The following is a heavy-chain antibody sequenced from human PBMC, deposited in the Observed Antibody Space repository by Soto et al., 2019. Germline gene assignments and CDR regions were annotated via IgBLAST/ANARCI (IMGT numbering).Heavy chain of an antibody. CDR3: ARDQMTTLLAAYYHYGMDV. J-gene: IGHJ6*02. CDR2: ISAYNVNT. V-gene: IGHV1-18*01. D-gene: IGHD4-17*01. CDR1: GYIFASYG. Sequence: ASVKVSCKASGYIFASYGFSWVRQAPGQGLEWMGWISAYNVNTIYAQKLQGRVTMTTDTSTSTAYMELRSLRPDDTAVYYCARDQMTTLLAAYYHYGMDVWGQGTTVTVSS.